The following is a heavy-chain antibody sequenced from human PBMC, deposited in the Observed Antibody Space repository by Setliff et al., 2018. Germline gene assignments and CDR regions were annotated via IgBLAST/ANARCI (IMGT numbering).Heavy chain of an antibody. CDR2: IHQIGHET. CDR1: GPTFSNFY. V-gene: IGHV3-7*03. J-gene: IGHJ6*03. CDR3: AREGMRGYFYYYLDV. Sequence: GGSLRLSCAASGPTFSNFYMSWVRQAPGKGLEWVANIHQIGHETYYADSVKGRFTISRDKNSVFLQMDSLRAEDTAVYYCAREGMRGYFYYYLDVWGEGTTVTVSS.